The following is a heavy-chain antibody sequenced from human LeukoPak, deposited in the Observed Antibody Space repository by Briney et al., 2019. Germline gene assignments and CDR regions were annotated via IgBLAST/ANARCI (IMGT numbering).Heavy chain of an antibody. CDR1: GYTFTGYY. CDR2: INPNRRGF. CDR3: ARGGHYYDSNDLIDY. Sequence: ASVKVSCKASGYTFTGYYIHWVRQAPGQGFEWMGWINPNRRGFNYAQRFQGRLTLTRDTSINTVYMELSRLRSDDTAIYYCARGGHYYDSNDLIDYWGQGTLVTVSS. V-gene: IGHV1-2*02. D-gene: IGHD3-22*01. J-gene: IGHJ4*02.